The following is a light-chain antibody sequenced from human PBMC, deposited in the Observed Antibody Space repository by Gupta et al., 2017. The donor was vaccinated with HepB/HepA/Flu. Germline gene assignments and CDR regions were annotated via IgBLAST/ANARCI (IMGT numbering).Light chain of an antibody. CDR1: QIISSN. V-gene: IGKV3-15*01. Sequence: EIVMKQSPVTLSVSPGERATLSCRASQIISSNLAWYQQKPGQAPRLLIYGASTRATGIPAMFSGSGSGTEFTLTISSLQSEDFAVYYCQQYNNWPLTFGGGTKVEIK. CDR3: QQYNNWPLT. CDR2: GAS. J-gene: IGKJ4*01.